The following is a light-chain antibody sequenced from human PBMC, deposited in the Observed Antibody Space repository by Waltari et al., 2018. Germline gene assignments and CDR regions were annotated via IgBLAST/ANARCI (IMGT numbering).Light chain of an antibody. CDR1: QSISSY. V-gene: IGKV1-39*01. CDR3: HQTYSTPFT. J-gene: IGKJ3*01. CDR2: AAS. Sequence: DIQMTQSPSSLSASVGDRVTITCRASQSISSYLNWYQQKQGKVPKLLIYAASTLQSGVPSSFSGSESGTDFTLTISSPQPEDFATYYCHQTYSTPFTFGPGTKVDIK.